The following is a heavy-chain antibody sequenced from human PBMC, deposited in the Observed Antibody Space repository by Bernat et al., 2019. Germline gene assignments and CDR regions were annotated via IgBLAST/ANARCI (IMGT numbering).Heavy chain of an antibody. D-gene: IGHD6-19*01. CDR2: IWYDGSNK. V-gene: IGHV3-33*01. CDR3: ARDGPYPYSSGWYGDAFDI. Sequence: QVQLVESGGGVVQPGRSLRLSCAASGFTFSSYGMHWVRQAPGKGLEWVAVIWYDGSNKYYADSVKGRFTISRDNSKNTLYLQMNSLRAEDTAVYYCARDGPYPYSSGWYGDAFDIWGQGTMVTVSS. CDR1: GFTFSSYG. J-gene: IGHJ3*02.